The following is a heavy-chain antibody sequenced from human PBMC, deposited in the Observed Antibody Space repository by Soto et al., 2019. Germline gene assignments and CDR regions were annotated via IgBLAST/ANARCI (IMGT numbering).Heavy chain of an antibody. CDR1: GGYISSYY. Sequence: SETLSLTCTASGGYISSYYWSWIRQPPGKGLEWIGCIYYNGNTDYNPSLKSRVTLSVDTSKKQFSLKLSSVTAADTAVYYCARRGGVVITSNWFDPWGQGTLVTVSS. D-gene: IGHD3-3*01. V-gene: IGHV4-59*08. J-gene: IGHJ5*02. CDR3: ARRGGVVITSNWFDP. CDR2: IYYNGNT.